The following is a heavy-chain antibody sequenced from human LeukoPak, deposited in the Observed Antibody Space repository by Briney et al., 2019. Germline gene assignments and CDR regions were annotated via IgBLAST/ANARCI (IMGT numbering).Heavy chain of an antibody. Sequence: GGSLRLSCAASGFIVSNNCMNWVRQAPGKGLEWVANIKQDGSEKYYVDSVKGRFTISRDNAKNSLYLQMNSLRAEDTAVYYCARLYAIPSYYYYYYMDVWGKGTTVTVAS. CDR1: GFIVSNNC. V-gene: IGHV3-7*01. CDR3: ARLYAIPSYYYYYYMDV. CDR2: IKQDGSEK. J-gene: IGHJ6*03. D-gene: IGHD2-8*01.